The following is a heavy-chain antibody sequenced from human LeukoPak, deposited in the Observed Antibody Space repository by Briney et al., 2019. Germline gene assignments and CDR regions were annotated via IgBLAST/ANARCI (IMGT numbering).Heavy chain of an antibody. CDR2: IYYSGST. V-gene: IGHV4-39*07. CDR1: GGSISSSTYY. J-gene: IGHJ3*02. Sequence: SETLSLTCTVSGGSISSSTYYWGWIRQPPGKGLEWIGSIYYSGSTYYSPSLKSRVTISVDTSKNQFSLQLSSVTAADTAVYYCARSRRINYYDSSDNAFDIWGQGTMVTVSS. D-gene: IGHD3-22*01. CDR3: ARSRRINYYDSSDNAFDI.